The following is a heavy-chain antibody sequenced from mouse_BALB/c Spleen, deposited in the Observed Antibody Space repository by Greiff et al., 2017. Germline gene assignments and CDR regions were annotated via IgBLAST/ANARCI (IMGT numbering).Heavy chain of an antibody. V-gene: IGHV1-80*01. J-gene: IGHJ4*01. CDR1: GYAFSSYW. CDR3: ARGYYGNPYAMDY. CDR2: IYPGDGDT. D-gene: IGHD2-1*01. Sequence: VKLQQSGAELVRPGSSVKISCKASGYAFSSYWMNWVKQRPGQGLEWIGQIYPGDGDTNYNGKFKGKATLTADKSSSTAYMQLSSLTSEDSAVYFCARGYYGNPYAMDYWGQGTSVTVSS.